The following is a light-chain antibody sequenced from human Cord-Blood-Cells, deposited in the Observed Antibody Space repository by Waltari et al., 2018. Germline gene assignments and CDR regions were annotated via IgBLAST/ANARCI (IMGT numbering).Light chain of an antibody. CDR3: QAWDSNTVV. J-gene: IGLJ2*01. Sequence: SSELTQPPSVSVSPGQTASITCSGDQLGDKYACWYQQKPGQSPVLVIYQDRQRPSGNPERFSGSNTGNTATLTISGTQAMDEADYYCQAWDSNTVVFGGGTKLTVL. CDR1: QLGDKY. CDR2: QDR. V-gene: IGLV3-1*01.